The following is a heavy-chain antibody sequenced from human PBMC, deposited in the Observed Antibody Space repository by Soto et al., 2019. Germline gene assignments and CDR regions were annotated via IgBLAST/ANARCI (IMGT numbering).Heavy chain of an antibody. Sequence: QVQLVQSGAEVKKPGASVKVSCKASGYTFTSYGFSWVRQAPGQGLERMGWISAYNGNTNYAQKFQGRVTMTTDTSTSTAYMELRSLRSDDTAVYYCARSGSGAAYYYHGLDVWGQGTTVTVSS. CDR1: GYTFTSYG. J-gene: IGHJ6*02. CDR2: ISAYNGNT. D-gene: IGHD7-27*01. CDR3: ARSGSGAAYYYHGLDV. V-gene: IGHV1-18*04.